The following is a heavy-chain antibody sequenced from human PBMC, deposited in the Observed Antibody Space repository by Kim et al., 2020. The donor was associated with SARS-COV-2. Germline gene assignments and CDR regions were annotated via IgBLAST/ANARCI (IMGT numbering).Heavy chain of an antibody. CDR2: IYPSDSDT. Sequence: GESLKISCKGSGYNFNTYWIGWVRQMPGKGLEWMGIIYPSDSDTRYSPSFQGQVTISADKSISTAYLQWSSLKASDTAMYYCTRRGSGRWFDPWGQGTLVTVSS. CDR3: TRRGSGRWFDP. CDR1: GYNFNTYW. J-gene: IGHJ5*02. D-gene: IGHD3-10*01. V-gene: IGHV5-51*01.